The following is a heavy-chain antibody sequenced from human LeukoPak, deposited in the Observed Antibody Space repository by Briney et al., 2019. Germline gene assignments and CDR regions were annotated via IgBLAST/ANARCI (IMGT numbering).Heavy chain of an antibody. J-gene: IGHJ4*02. V-gene: IGHV4-39*01. CDR3: ARGEFCDY. Sequence: SETLSLTCTVSGGSISSNSYYWGWIRQPPGKGLEWIASIYYSGSTFYSPSLKSRVTLSVDTSKNQFSLKLSPVTAADTAVYYCARGEFCDYWGQGTLVTVSS. CDR1: GGSISSNSYY. CDR2: IYYSGST. D-gene: IGHD3-9*01.